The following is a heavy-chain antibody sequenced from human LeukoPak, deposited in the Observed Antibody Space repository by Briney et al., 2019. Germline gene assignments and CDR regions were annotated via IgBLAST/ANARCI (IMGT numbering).Heavy chain of an antibody. CDR2: INPNTGGT. V-gene: IGHV1-2*02. CDR3: ARVYGSAARVYYYYYMDV. D-gene: IGHD3-10*01. Sequence: ASVKVSCKASGYNFTGYYLHWVRQAPGQGLEWMGWINPNTGGTNYAQKFQGRVTMTRDTSISTAYMELSSLRSDDTAVYYCARVYGSAARVYYYYYMDVWGKGTTVTISS. J-gene: IGHJ6*03. CDR1: GYNFTGYY.